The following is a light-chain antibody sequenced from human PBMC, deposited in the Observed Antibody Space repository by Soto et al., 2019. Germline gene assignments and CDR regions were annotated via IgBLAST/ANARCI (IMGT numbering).Light chain of an antibody. CDR3: SSYTSSSILV. CDR2: DVT. Sequence: QSALTQPRSVSGSPGQSVAISCTGTSSDVGNYNYVSWYQHHPGKAPKLMIYDVTTRPPGVPDRFSGSKSGNTASLTISGLQAEDEADYYCSSYTSSSILVFGGGTKLTVL. V-gene: IGLV2-11*01. CDR1: SSDVGNYNY. J-gene: IGLJ2*01.